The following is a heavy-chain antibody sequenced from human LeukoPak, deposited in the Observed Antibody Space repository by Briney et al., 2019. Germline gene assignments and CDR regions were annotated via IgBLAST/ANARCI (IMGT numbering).Heavy chain of an antibody. CDR1: GYSFTSYW. V-gene: IGHV5-51*01. Sequence: GESLKISCKGSGYSFTSYWIGWVRQMPGKGLEWMGIIYPGDSDTRYSPSFQGQVTISADKSISTAYLQWSSLKAPDTAMYYCARKQQLVPTLHSNWFDPWGQGTLVTVSS. D-gene: IGHD6-13*01. CDR3: ARKQQLVPTLHSNWFDP. CDR2: IYPGDSDT. J-gene: IGHJ5*02.